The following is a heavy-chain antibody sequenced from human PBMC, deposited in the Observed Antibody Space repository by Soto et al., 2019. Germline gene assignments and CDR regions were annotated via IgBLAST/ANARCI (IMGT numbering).Heavy chain of an antibody. CDR3: ASDGGIAVAGKHFQH. CDR1: GYTFTSYG. D-gene: IGHD6-19*01. V-gene: IGHV1-18*01. CDR2: ISAYNGNT. Sequence: ASVKVSCKASGYTFTSYGISWVRQAPGQGLEWMGWISAYNGNTNYAQKLQGRVTMTTDTSTSTAYMELRSLRSDDTAVYYCASDGGIAVAGKHFQHWGQGTLVTVSS. J-gene: IGHJ1*01.